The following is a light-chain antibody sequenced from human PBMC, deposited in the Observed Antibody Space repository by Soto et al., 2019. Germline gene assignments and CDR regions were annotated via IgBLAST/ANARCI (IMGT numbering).Light chain of an antibody. CDR1: QSVSSSS. CDR2: GAS. J-gene: IGKJ4*01. CDR3: NQYQSSFT. V-gene: IGKV3-20*01. Sequence: EIVLTQSPGTLSLSPGEGATLSCRASQSVSSSSLTWYQQKRGQAPRLLIYGASTRATGIPDRFSGSGSGTDFTLTISRLEPEDFAVYHCNQYQSSFTFGGGTKVEIK.